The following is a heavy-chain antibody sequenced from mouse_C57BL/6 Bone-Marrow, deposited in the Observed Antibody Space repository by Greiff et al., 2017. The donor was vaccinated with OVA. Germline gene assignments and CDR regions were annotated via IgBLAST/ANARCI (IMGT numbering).Heavy chain of an antibody. CDR2: INLSYGGS. D-gene: IGHD3-1*01. CDR1: GYTFTSYW. CDR3: TAHSGYYAMDY. V-gene: IGHV1-53*01. J-gene: IGHJ4*01. Sequence: QVQLQQPGTELVKPGASVKLSCKASGYTFTSYWMHWVKQRPGQGLEWIGHINLSYGGSTYNEKFTSKATLTVDKTTSTDYMKLSSLTSKDSAVYYCTAHSGYYAMDYWGQGTSVTVSS.